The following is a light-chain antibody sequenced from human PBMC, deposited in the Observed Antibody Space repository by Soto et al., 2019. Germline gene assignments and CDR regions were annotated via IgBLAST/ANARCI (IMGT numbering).Light chain of an antibody. CDR2: DAS. J-gene: IGKJ1*01. CDR3: AQRVWPWT. Sequence: EIVLTQSPATLSLSPGERATLSCRASQSVSSQLAWYQHKPGQAPRLLIYDASNRATGIPDRFSGSGSGTDFTHTISSLEAEDFAVYHCAQRVWPWTVGQGTKVDIK. CDR1: QSVSSQ. V-gene: IGKV3-11*01.